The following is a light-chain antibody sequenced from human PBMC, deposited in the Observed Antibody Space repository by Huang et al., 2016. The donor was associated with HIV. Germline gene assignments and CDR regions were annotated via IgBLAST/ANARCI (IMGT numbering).Light chain of an antibody. CDR1: QSLVHSDGNTY. Sequence: DVVMTQSPLSLPVALGPPASISCRSSQSLVHSDGNTYLNWFQQRPGQSPRRLFYKVSNRDSGVSDRFSGSGSGTDFTLKISREEAEDVGVYFCVQGTHWPPYTFGQGTKLEIK. CDR2: KVS. V-gene: IGKV2-30*02. CDR3: VQGTHWPPYT. J-gene: IGKJ2*01.